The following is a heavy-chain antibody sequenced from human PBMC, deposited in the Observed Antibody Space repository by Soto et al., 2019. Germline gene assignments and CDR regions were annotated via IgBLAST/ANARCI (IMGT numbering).Heavy chain of an antibody. Sequence: QVQLQQWGAGLLKPSETLSLTCAVYGGSFSGYYWSWIRQPPGKGLEWIGEINHSGSTNYNPPLKSRVTISVDTSKNQFSLKLSSVTAADTAVYYCARGWDDSSGYYYYWGQGTLVTVSS. D-gene: IGHD3-22*01. J-gene: IGHJ4*02. V-gene: IGHV4-34*01. CDR3: ARGWDDSSGYYYY. CDR1: GGSFSGYY. CDR2: INHSGST.